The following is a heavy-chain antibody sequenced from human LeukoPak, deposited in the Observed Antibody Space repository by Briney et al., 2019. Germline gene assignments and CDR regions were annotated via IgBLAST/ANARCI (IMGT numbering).Heavy chain of an antibody. V-gene: IGHV3-23*01. Sequence: PGGSLRLSCAASGFTFSSYAMSWVRQAPGKGLEWVSAISGSGGSTYYADSVKGRFTISRDNSKNTLYLQMNSLRAEDTAVYYCAKGGPRRDYYYYYYMDVWGKGTTVTVSS. CDR2: ISGSGGST. CDR3: AKGGPRRDYYYYYYMDV. J-gene: IGHJ6*03. CDR1: GFTFSSYA.